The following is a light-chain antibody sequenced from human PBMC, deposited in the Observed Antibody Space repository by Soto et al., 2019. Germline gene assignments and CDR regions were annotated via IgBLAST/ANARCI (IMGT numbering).Light chain of an antibody. CDR3: QQSYSTPRT. Sequence: DIQMTQSPSSLSASVGDRVTITCRASQSVSSYLNWYQQKPGKAPKLLIYAASSLESGVPSRFSGSGSGTDFTITISSLQPEEFSTYYYQQSYSTPRTFGEGTKVEIK. CDR2: AAS. V-gene: IGKV1-39*01. J-gene: IGKJ1*01. CDR1: QSVSSY.